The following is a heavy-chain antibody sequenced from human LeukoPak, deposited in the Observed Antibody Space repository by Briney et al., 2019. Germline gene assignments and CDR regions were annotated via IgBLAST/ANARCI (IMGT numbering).Heavy chain of an antibody. D-gene: IGHD6-25*01. Sequence: PGRSLRLSCAASGFTFDDYAMHWVRQAPGKGLEWVSGISYNRDGIGYADSVKGRFTVSRDNAKNSLYLQMNSLRSEDTALYYCAKGAAAGIRGYFDYWGQGILVTVSS. J-gene: IGHJ4*02. CDR1: GFTFDDYA. CDR3: AKGAAAGIRGYFDY. CDR2: ISYNRDGI. V-gene: IGHV3-9*01.